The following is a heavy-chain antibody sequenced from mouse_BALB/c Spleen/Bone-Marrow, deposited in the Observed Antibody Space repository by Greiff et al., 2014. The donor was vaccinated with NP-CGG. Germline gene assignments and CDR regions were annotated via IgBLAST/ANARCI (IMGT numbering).Heavy chain of an antibody. V-gene: IGHV1S41*01. CDR3: ARGRYGYDGWYFDV. J-gene: IGHJ1*01. D-gene: IGHD2-2*01. CDR2: IAPGSGSY. CDR1: GYTFTNYW. Sequence: DLVKPGASVKLSCKASGYTFTNYWINWIKQRPGKGLEWIGRIAPGSGSYYYNEMFKGKTTLTVDTSYSTAYIQLSRMSSESSDVNFCARGRYGYDGWYFDVWGAGTTVTASS.